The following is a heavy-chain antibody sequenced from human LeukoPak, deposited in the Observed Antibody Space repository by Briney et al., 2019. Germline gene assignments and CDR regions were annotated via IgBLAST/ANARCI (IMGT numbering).Heavy chain of an antibody. CDR2: MNPNSGNT. Sequence: ASVKVSCKASGYTFTSYDINWVRQATGQGLEWMGWMNPNSGNTGYAQKFQGRVTMTRNTSISTAYMELSSLRSEDTAVYYCARGLALGIAFDYWGQGTLVTVSS. CDR3: ARGLALGIAFDY. V-gene: IGHV1-8*01. J-gene: IGHJ4*02. D-gene: IGHD6-13*01. CDR1: GYTFTSYD.